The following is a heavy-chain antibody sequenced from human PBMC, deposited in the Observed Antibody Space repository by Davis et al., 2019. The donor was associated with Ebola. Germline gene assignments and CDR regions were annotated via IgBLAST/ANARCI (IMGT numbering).Heavy chain of an antibody. CDR1: GGTFSSYA. Sequence: ASVKVSCKASGGTFSSYAISWVRQAPGQGLEWMGWINPNSGGTNYAQKFQGWVTMTRDTSISTAYMELSRLRSDDTAVYYCARDHDYYGSGSYYNWFDPWGQGTLVTVSS. J-gene: IGHJ5*02. CDR3: ARDHDYYGSGSYYNWFDP. V-gene: IGHV1-2*04. CDR2: INPNSGGT. D-gene: IGHD3-10*01.